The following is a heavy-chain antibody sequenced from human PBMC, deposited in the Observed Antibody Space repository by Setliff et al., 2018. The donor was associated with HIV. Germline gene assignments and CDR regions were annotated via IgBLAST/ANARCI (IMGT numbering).Heavy chain of an antibody. J-gene: IGHJ4*02. CDR3: ARDDYHDSSGYEGASY. Sequence: PSEALSLTCAVYDGSFSGYYWIWIRQPPGKGLEWIGEITHSGSTNYNPSLKSRVTISVDTSKNQFSLKLTSVTAADTAVYYCARDDYHDSSGYEGASYRGRGTLVTVSS. CDR1: DGSFSGYY. V-gene: IGHV4-34*01. D-gene: IGHD3-22*01. CDR2: ITHSGST.